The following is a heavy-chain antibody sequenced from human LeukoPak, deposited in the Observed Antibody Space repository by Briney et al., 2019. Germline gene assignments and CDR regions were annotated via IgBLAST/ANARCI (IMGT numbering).Heavy chain of an antibody. J-gene: IGHJ3*02. CDR1: GFNFRNYG. CDR3: AKVLNYFDSSDYLNAFDI. CDR2: IRYDGVDE. Sequence: PGGSLRLSCSASGFNFRNYGMHWVRQTPGKGLEWVAHIRYDGVDEDYADSVKGRFTISRDNSKNTLFLQMNSLRAEDTAVYYCAKVLNYFDSSDYLNAFDIWGQGTMVTVSS. V-gene: IGHV3-30*02. D-gene: IGHD3-22*01.